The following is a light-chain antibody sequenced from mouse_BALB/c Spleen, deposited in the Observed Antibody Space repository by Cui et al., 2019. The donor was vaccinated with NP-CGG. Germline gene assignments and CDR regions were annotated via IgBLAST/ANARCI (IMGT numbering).Light chain of an antibody. J-gene: IGLJ1*01. V-gene: IGLV1*01. CDR3: ALWYSNHWV. CDR2: GTN. Sequence: QAGWTQESALPPTPGETVTTNCRPSTGAGTTSNSANWVQEKPNHLFTGLISGTNNRAPGFPAKFSGSLIGSKAALTITRAQAEDEAIYFCALWYSNHWVFGGGTKLTVL. CDR1: TGAGTTSNS.